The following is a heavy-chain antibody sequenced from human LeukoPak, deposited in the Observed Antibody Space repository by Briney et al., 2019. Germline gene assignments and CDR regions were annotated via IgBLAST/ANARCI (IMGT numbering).Heavy chain of an antibody. V-gene: IGHV3-7*01. D-gene: IGHD5-18*01. Sequence: GGSLRLSCAASGLTFSTYWMSWVRQAPGKGLEWVANIKEDGSEKDYVDSVKGRFTISRDNAKKTLYLQMKSLRAEDTAVYYCAREYGYTYGAGYWGQGTLVTVSS. CDR1: GLTFSTYW. CDR2: IKEDGSEK. CDR3: AREYGYTYGAGY. J-gene: IGHJ4*02.